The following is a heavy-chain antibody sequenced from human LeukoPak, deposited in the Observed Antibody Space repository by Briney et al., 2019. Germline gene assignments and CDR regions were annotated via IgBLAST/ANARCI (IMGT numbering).Heavy chain of an antibody. CDR1: GGSISSYY. CDR2: IYYSGST. Sequence: SETLSLTCTVSGGSISSYYWSWIRQPPGKGLEWIGYIYYSGSTNYNPSLKSRVTISVDTSKNQFSLKLSSVTAADTAVYYCANPGQDISGGWGAWGQGTLVTVSS. V-gene: IGHV4-59*01. J-gene: IGHJ4*02. CDR3: ANPGQDISGGWGA. D-gene: IGHD6-19*01.